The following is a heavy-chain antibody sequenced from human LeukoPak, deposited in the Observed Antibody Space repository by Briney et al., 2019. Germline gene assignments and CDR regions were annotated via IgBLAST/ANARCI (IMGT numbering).Heavy chain of an antibody. D-gene: IGHD4-17*01. J-gene: IGHJ5*02. Sequence: PGGSLRLSCAASGFTFSSYSMNWVRQAPGKGLEWVSSISSSSDYRYHADSVKGRFTISRDNPKKSLYLQMNNLRAEDTAVYYCARGATTTRFGRFDPWGQGTLVIVSS. CDR2: ISSSSDYR. CDR1: GFTFSSYS. CDR3: ARGATTTRFGRFDP. V-gene: IGHV3-21*01.